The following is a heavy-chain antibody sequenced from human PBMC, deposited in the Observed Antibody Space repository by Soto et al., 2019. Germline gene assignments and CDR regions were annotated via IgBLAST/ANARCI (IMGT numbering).Heavy chain of an antibody. D-gene: IGHD3-22*01. CDR3: ARDREYRYYDSSGYYHHDAFDI. Sequence: GGSLRLSCAASGFTFSSYAMHWVRQAPGKGLEWVAVISYDGSNKYYADSVKGRFTISRDNSKNTLYLQMNSLRAEDTAVYYCARDREYRYYDSSGYYHHDAFDIWGQGTMVTVSS. CDR2: ISYDGSNK. V-gene: IGHV3-30-3*01. J-gene: IGHJ3*02. CDR1: GFTFSSYA.